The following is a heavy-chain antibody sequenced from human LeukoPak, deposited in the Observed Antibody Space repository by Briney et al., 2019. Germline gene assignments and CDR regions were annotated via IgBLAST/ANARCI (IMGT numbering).Heavy chain of an antibody. J-gene: IGHJ4*02. D-gene: IGHD6-19*01. CDR3: TTLPGYSSDWYNFDY. V-gene: IGHV3-15*01. CDR1: GFTVTNAW. Sequence: KPGGSLRLSCAGSGFTVTNAWMSWVRQAPWKGLEWVGRISSKTEGGTTDLAAPVKGRFTISRDDSKTTLYLQMDSLKTEDTAVYYCTTLPGYSSDWYNFDYWGQGTLVTVSS. CDR2: ISSKTEGGTT.